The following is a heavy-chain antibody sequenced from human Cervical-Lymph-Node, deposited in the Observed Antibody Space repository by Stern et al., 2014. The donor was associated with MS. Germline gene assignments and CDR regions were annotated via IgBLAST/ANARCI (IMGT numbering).Heavy chain of an antibody. CDR3: ARERQQYCNSEGCSYWYFDL. CDR1: GGSVSSTNW. CDR2: IYHSGAP. V-gene: IGHV4-4*02. D-gene: IGHD2/OR15-2a*01. J-gene: IGHJ2*01. Sequence: LQLQESGPGLVKPSGTLSLTCAVSGGSVSSTNWRNWVRQSPGKGEERIGNIYHSGAPTYRPSLRSRLSISLANSKNHLSLHLTSVTAADTAVYYCARERQQYCNSEGCSYWYFDLWGRGTLVTVSS.